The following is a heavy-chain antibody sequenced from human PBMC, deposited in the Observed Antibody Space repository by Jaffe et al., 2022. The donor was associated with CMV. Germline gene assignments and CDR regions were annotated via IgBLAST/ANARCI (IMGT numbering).Heavy chain of an antibody. Sequence: QVQLVQSGAEVKKPGASVKVSCKASGYTFTSYGISWVRQAPGQGLEWMGWISAYNGNTNYAQKLQGRVTMTTDTSTSTAYMELRSLRSDDTAVYYCARARTSTIFGVVTYRYYFDYWGQGTLVTVSS. V-gene: IGHV1-18*01. CDR1: GYTFTSYG. J-gene: IGHJ4*02. D-gene: IGHD3-3*01. CDR2: ISAYNGNT. CDR3: ARARTSTIFGVVTYRYYFDY.